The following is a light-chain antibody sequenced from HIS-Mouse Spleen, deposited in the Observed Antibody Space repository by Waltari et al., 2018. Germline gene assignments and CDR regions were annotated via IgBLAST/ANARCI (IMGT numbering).Light chain of an antibody. Sequence: QSALTQPRPVSGSPGPSVTIPCTAPRRPVGVYHYLSWYQQHPGKAPKLMIYDVSKRPSGVPDRFSGSKSGNTASLTISGLQAEDEADYYCCSYAGSYRVFGTGTKVTVL. J-gene: IGLJ1*01. CDR2: DVS. CDR3: CSYAGSYRV. CDR1: RRPVGVYHY. V-gene: IGLV2-11*01.